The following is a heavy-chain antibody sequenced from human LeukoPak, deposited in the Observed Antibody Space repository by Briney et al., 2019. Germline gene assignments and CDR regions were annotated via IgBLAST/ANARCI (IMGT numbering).Heavy chain of an antibody. Sequence: PGGSLRLSCAASGFTFSSYEMNWVRQAPGKGLEWVSYISSSGSTIYYADSVKGRFTISRDNAKNALYLQMNSLRVEDTAVYYCARDHLREGATGASEIWGQGTMVTVSS. CDR2: ISSSGSTI. CDR3: ARDHLREGATGASEI. D-gene: IGHD1-26*01. V-gene: IGHV3-48*03. J-gene: IGHJ3*02. CDR1: GFTFSSYE.